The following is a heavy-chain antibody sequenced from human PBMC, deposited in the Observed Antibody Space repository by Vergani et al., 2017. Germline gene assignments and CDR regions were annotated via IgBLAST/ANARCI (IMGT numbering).Heavy chain of an antibody. CDR1: GGSFSGYY. J-gene: IGHJ4*02. D-gene: IGHD2-15*01. V-gene: IGHV4-59*10. Sequence: QVQLQQWGAGLLKPSETLSLTCAVYGGSFSGYYWSWIRQPAGKGLEWIGRIYTSGSTNYNPSLKSRVTMSVDTSKNQFSLKLSSVTAADTAMYYCARHEACSGGSCYSSGFDYWGQGTLVTVSS. CDR3: ARHEACSGGSCYSSGFDY. CDR2: IYTSGST.